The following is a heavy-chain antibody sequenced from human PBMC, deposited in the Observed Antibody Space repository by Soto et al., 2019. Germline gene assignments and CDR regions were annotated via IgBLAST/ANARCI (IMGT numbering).Heavy chain of an antibody. CDR1: GGSISSSNYY. CDR3: ASPTLGAFDI. CDR2: IYYSGST. J-gene: IGHJ3*02. Sequence: LSETLSLTCTVSGGSISSSNYYWGWIRQPPGKGLEWIGSIYYSGSTSYNSSLKSRVTISVDTSKNQFSLRLRSVTAADTAVYYCASPTLGAFDIWGQGTMVTVSS. V-gene: IGHV4-39*01. D-gene: IGHD3-16*01.